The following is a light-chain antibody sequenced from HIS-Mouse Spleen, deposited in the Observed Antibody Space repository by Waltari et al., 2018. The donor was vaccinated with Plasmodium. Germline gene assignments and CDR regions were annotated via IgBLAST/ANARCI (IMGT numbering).Light chain of an antibody. CDR1: SSDVGSSNL. J-gene: IGLJ2*01. V-gene: IGLV2-23*03. CDR3: CSYAGSSTFVV. Sequence: QSALTQPASVSGSPGQSITISCTGPSSDVGSSNLVSWYQQHPSKAPKLMIYEGSKRPSGVSNRFSGSKSGNTASLTISGLQAEDEADYYCCSYAGSSTFVVFGGGTKLTVL. CDR2: EGS.